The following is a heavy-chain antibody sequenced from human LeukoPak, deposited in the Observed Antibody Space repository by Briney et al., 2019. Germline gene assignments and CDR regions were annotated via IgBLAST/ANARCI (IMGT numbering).Heavy chain of an antibody. CDR2: IYYSGST. J-gene: IGHJ4*02. Sequence: SETLSLTCTVSGGSISSSSYYWGWIRQPPGKGLEWTGSIYYSGSTYYNPSLKSRVTISVDTSKNQFSLKLSSVTAADTAVYYCARRGESRFNFDYWGQGTLVTVSS. CDR3: ARRGESRFNFDY. CDR1: GGSISSSSYY. V-gene: IGHV4-39*01. D-gene: IGHD3-3*01.